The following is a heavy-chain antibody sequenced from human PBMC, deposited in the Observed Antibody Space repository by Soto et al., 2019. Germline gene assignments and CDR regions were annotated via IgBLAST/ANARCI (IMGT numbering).Heavy chain of an antibody. J-gene: IGHJ4*02. CDR1: GYTFTSYG. V-gene: IGHV1-18*01. Sequence: GASVKVSCKASGYTFTSYGISWVRQAPGQGLEWMGWISAYNGNTNYAQKLQGRVTMTTDTSTSTAYMELRSLRSDDTAVYYCARVGSACIAALDMYYFAYWAQGTLVTVSS. CDR2: ISAYNGNT. D-gene: IGHD6-13*01. CDR3: ARVGSACIAALDMYYFAY.